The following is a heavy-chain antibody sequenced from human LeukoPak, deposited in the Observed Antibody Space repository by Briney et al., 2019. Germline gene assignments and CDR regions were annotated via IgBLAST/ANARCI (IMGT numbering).Heavy chain of an antibody. V-gene: IGHV3-74*01. CDR2: VNSDGSWT. D-gene: IGHD6-13*01. CDR1: GNYW. J-gene: IGHJ4*02. Sequence: GGSLRLSCAASGNYWMHWVRQAPGKGLVWVSHVNSDGSWTSYADSVKGRFTISKDNAKNTVYLQMNSLRAEDTAVYYCARDLAIAAAGTDYFDFWGQGTLVTVSS. CDR3: ARDLAIAAAGTDYFDF.